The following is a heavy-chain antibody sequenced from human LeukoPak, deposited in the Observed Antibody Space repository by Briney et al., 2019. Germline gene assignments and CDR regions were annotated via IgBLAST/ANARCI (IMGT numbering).Heavy chain of an antibody. Sequence: PGGSLRLSWAAAGFTFDDYAMHWVRHAPGKGLEWVSGIRWNSGSIGYADSVKDRFTISRDNAKNSLYLQMNSLRAEDTALYYCAKGGPPDAFDIWGQGTMVTVSS. V-gene: IGHV3-9*01. CDR3: AKGGPPDAFDI. CDR2: IRWNSGSI. CDR1: GFTFDDYA. J-gene: IGHJ3*02. D-gene: IGHD3-16*01.